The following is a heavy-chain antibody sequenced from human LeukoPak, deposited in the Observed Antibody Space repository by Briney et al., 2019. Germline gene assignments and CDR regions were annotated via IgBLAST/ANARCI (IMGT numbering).Heavy chain of an antibody. CDR2: ISSSSNTI. CDR3: ARATTADH. J-gene: IGHJ5*02. D-gene: IGHD5-12*01. CDR1: GFTFSTYT. Sequence: GGSLTLSCAASGFTFSTYTMNWVRQAPGKGLEGVSYISSSSNTIFYADSVKGRFTISRENAKNSLFLQMNSLRDADTAVYSCARATTADHWGQGTLVTVSS. V-gene: IGHV3-48*02.